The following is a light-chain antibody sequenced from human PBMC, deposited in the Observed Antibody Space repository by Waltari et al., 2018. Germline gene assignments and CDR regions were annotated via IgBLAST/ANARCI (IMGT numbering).Light chain of an antibody. Sequence: DIQMTQSPSSLSASEGDRVTITCRASQSISNYLNWYQQKVGKAPKLLIYAASTLQSGVPSRFSGSGSGTDFTLTISSLQAEDFATYYCQQSYSTPRTFGQGTKVEIK. CDR1: QSISNY. V-gene: IGKV1-39*01. J-gene: IGKJ1*01. CDR2: AAS. CDR3: QQSYSTPRT.